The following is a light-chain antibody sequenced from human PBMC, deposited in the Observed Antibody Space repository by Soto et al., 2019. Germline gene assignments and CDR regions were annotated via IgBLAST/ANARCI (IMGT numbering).Light chain of an antibody. CDR2: GAS. Sequence: EIVLTHSPGTLSLSPGERATLSCRASQSVSNNYLAWYQQKPGQAPRLLIYGASNRATGIPDRFSGSGSGTDFTLTISRLEPEDFAVYYCQQYNTSPWTFGQGTKVDI. CDR1: QSVSNNY. CDR3: QQYNTSPWT. V-gene: IGKV3-20*01. J-gene: IGKJ1*01.